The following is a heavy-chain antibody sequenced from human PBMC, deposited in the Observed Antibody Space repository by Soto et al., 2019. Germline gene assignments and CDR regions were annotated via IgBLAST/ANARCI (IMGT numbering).Heavy chain of an antibody. J-gene: IGHJ4*02. D-gene: IGHD6-13*01. CDR3: ARGTYRSKTDFDY. V-gene: IGHV3-7*03. Sequence: PGGSVRLSCAASVFTFGSYWMSWVRQAPGKGLEWLATIKFDAREKKYVDSVKGRFTMSRDNAKNSLYLQMTSLRAEDTAVYYCARGTYRSKTDFDYWGQGTLVTVSS. CDR2: IKFDAREK. CDR1: VFTFGSYW.